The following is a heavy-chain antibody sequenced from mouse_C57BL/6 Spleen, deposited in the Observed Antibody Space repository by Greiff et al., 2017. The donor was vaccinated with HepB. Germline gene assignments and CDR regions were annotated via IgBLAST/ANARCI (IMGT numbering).Heavy chain of an antibody. J-gene: IGHJ4*01. D-gene: IGHD2-4*01. V-gene: IGHV1-64*01. Sequence: QVQLQQPGAELVKPGASVKLSCKASGYTFTSYWMHWVKQRPGQGLEWIGMIHPNSGSTNYNEKFKSKATLTVDKSSSTAYMQLSSLTSEDSAVYYCARGDYDDNYYAMDYWGQGTSVTVSS. CDR1: GYTFTSYW. CDR3: ARGDYDDNYYAMDY. CDR2: IHPNSGST.